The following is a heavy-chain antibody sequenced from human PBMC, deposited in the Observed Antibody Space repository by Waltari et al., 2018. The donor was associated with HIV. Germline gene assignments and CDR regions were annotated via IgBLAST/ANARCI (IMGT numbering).Heavy chain of an antibody. CDR3: ATYIILATGTHFDS. J-gene: IGHJ4*02. V-gene: IGHV4-34*02. D-gene: IGHD3-16*01. CDR2: INDGGST. CDR1: GPSFSNNH. Sequence: QVQLQQWGAGLLKPSETLSLTCAVYGPSFSNNHWTSIRQTPGKGSEWIGEINDGGSTNSNPSLGRRCTMSVDRSKNQFTLKLKSVTAADTAVYYCATYIILATGTHFDSWGQGTQVIVST.